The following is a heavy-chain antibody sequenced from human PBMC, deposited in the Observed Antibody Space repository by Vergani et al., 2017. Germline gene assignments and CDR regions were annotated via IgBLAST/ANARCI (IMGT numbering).Heavy chain of an antibody. D-gene: IGHD3-22*01. V-gene: IGHV3-9*01. CDR1: GFTFDDYA. CDR3: AKAQALAYYYDSSGYYRDAFDI. Sequence: EVQLVESGGGLVQPGRSLRLSCAASGFTFDDYAMHWVRQAPGKGLEWVSGISWNSGSIGYADSVKGRFTISRDNAKNSLYLQMNSLRAEDTALYYCAKAQALAYYYDSSGYYRDAFDIWGQGRMV. J-gene: IGHJ3*02. CDR2: ISWNSGSI.